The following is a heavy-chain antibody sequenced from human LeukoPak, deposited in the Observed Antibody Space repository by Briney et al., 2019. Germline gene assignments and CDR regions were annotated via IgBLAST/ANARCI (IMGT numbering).Heavy chain of an antibody. Sequence: ASVKVSCKVSGYTLTELSMHWVRQAPGKGLEGMGGFDPEDGETIYAQKFQGRVTMTKDPFTDTAYMELSSLRSEEQAVDYCGTERYSSGWYYFHLGHRGTVVSVLS. D-gene: IGHD6-19*01. CDR1: GYTLTELS. CDR2: FDPEDGET. V-gene: IGHV1-24*01. CDR3: GTERYSSGWYYFHL. J-gene: IGHJ4*02.